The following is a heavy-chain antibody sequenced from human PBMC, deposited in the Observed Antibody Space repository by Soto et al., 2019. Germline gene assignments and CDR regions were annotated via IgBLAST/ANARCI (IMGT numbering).Heavy chain of an antibody. CDR2: ISYDGSNK. D-gene: IGHD1-1*01. J-gene: IGHJ4*02. Sequence: QVQLVESGGGVVQPGRSLRLSCAASGFTFSSYGMHWVRQAPGKGLEWVAVISYDGSNKYYADSVKGRFTISRDNSKNTLYLQMNSLRAEDTAVYYCAKLGGTTSGPVDYWGQGTLVTVSS. CDR1: GFTFSSYG. V-gene: IGHV3-30*18. CDR3: AKLGGTTSGPVDY.